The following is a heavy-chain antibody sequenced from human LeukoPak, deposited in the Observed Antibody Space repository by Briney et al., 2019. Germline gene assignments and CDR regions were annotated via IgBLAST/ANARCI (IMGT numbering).Heavy chain of an antibody. V-gene: IGHV3-23*01. J-gene: IGHJ4*02. CDR1: GFTFSSYA. CDR2: ISGSGGST. D-gene: IGHD5-12*01. CDR3: AKGGRGYSGYDSYYFDY. Sequence: GGSLRLSCAASGFTFSSYAMHWVRQAPGKGLEWVSAISGSGGSTYYADSVKGRFTISRDNSKNTLYLQMNSLRAEDTAVYYCAKGGRGYSGYDSYYFDYWGQGTLVTVSS.